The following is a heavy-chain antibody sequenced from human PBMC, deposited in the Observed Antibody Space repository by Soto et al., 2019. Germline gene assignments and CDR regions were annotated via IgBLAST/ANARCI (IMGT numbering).Heavy chain of an antibody. CDR2: ISYDGSNK. V-gene: IGHV3-30-3*01. Sequence: QVQLVESGGGVVQPGRSLRLSCAASGFTFSSYAMHWVCQAPGKGLEWVAVISYDGSNKYYADSVKGRFTISRDNSKNTLYLQMNSLRAEDTAVYYCARTYYYGSGSYYNTFDYWGQGTLVTVSS. CDR3: ARTYYYGSGSYYNTFDY. D-gene: IGHD3-10*01. CDR1: GFTFSSYA. J-gene: IGHJ4*02.